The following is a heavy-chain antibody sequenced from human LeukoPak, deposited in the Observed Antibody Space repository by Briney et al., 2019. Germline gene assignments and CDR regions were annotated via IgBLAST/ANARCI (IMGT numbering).Heavy chain of an antibody. Sequence: GGSLRLSCAASGFTFSSYWMNWVRQAPGKGLEWVANIKQDGSEQNYVDSVKGRFTVSRDNAKNSLYLQMNSLRVEDTAVCYCSGGSGWTTDYWGQGTLVTVSS. J-gene: IGHJ4*02. D-gene: IGHD3-3*01. CDR2: IKQDGSEQ. V-gene: IGHV3-7*04. CDR3: SGGSGWTTDY. CDR1: GFTFSSYW.